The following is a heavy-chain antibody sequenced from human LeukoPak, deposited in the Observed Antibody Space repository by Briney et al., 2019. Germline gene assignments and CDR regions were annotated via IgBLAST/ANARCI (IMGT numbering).Heavy chain of an antibody. Sequence: GGSLRLSCAASGFTVSRDYMSWVRQAPGKGLEWVSVIYSGGATYYADSVKGRYTISRDNSKNTVYLQMNSLRVDDTAVYYCARHDWFDPWGQGTRVTVSS. CDR1: GFTVSRDY. J-gene: IGHJ5*02. V-gene: IGHV3-66*04. CDR2: IYSGGAT. CDR3: ARHDWFDP.